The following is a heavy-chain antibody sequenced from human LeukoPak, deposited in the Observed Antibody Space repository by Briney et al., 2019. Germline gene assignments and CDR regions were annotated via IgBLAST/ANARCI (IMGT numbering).Heavy chain of an antibody. D-gene: IGHD2-2*01. CDR3: AKDRSCTGSSCNVGS. CDR1: GFTFSSYW. J-gene: IGHJ3*01. CDR2: MSGSGDTT. Sequence: PGGSLRLSCAASGFTFSSYWMSWVRQAPGRGLEWVSAMSGSGDTTYYADSVKGRFTISKDLSKNTLYLQMNSLRAGDTAVYYCAKDRSCTGSSCNVGSWGQGTMVTVSS. V-gene: IGHV3-23*01.